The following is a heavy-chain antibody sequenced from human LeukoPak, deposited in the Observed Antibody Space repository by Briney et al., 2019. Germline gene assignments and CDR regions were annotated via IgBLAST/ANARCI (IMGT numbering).Heavy chain of an antibody. V-gene: IGHV1-8*03. CDR1: GYTFTSYD. Sequence: GASVKVSCKASGYTFTSYDINWVRQATGQGLEWMGWMNPNSGNAGYAQKFQGRVTITRNTSISTAYMELSSLRSEDTAVYYCARDVSRLVYEEAFDIWGQRTTVTVSS. J-gene: IGHJ3*02. D-gene: IGHD2-8*01. CDR2: MNPNSGNA. CDR3: ARDVSRLVYEEAFDI.